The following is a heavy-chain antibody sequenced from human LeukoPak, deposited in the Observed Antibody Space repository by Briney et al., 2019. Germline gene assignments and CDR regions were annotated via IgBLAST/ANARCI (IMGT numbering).Heavy chain of an antibody. CDR2: IYTSGST. D-gene: IGHD2-2*01. V-gene: IGHV4-61*02. CDR3: ARGVVVPAAKDNWFDP. J-gene: IGHJ5*02. CDR1: GGSISSGSYY. Sequence: SETLSLTCTVSGGSISSGSYYWSWIRQPAGKGLEGIGRIYTSGSTNYNPSLKSRVTISVDASNNQFSLKLSSVTAADTAVYYCARGVVVPAAKDNWFDPWGQGTLVTVSS.